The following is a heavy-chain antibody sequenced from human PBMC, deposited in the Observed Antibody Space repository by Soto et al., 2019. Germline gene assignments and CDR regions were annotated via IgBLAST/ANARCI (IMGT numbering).Heavy chain of an antibody. J-gene: IGHJ6*02. D-gene: IGHD4-17*01. Sequence: PSETLSLTCTVSGGSISIGGYYWSWIRQHPGKGLEWIGYIYYSGSTYYNPSLKSRVTISVDTSKNQFSLKLSSVTAADTAVYYCATTTVTAEVSYYYYGMDVWGQGTTVTV. CDR3: ATTTVTAEVSYYYYGMDV. CDR1: GGSISIGGYY. V-gene: IGHV4-31*03. CDR2: IYYSGST.